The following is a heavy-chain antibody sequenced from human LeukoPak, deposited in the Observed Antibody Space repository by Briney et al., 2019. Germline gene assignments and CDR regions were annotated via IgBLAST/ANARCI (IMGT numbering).Heavy chain of an antibody. Sequence: SETLSLTCAVYGGSFSGYYWTWIRQPPGKGLEWIGEINHSGSTNYNPSHKSRVTISVDTSKNQFSLKLSSVTAADTAVYYCARRAARPPKYSSGCYGVWGQGTLVTVSS. CDR3: ARRAARPPKYSSGCYGV. CDR2: INHSGST. D-gene: IGHD6-19*01. J-gene: IGHJ4*02. CDR1: GGSFSGYY. V-gene: IGHV4-34*01.